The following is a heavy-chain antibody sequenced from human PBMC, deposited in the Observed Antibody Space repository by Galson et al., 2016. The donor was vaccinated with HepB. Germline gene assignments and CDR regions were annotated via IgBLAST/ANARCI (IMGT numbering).Heavy chain of an antibody. CDR2: IRSKGNNYAT. CDR1: GFTFSGSA. D-gene: IGHD1-26*01. CDR3: TRVGPPGY. V-gene: IGHV3-73*01. J-gene: IGHJ4*02. Sequence: FLRLSCAASGFTFSGSAMHWVRQASGKGLEWVGRIRSKGNNYATDYAASVRGRFTISRDDSNNTAYLQMNSLKAEDTAVYYCTRVGPPGYWGQGTLVTVSS.